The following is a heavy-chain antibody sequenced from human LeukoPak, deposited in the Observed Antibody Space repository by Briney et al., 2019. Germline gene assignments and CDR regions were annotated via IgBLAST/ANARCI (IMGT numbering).Heavy chain of an antibody. D-gene: IGHD3-10*01. Sequence: ASVKVSCKASGYTFTGYYMHWVRQAPGQGLEWMGWINPNSGGTNYAQKFQGRVTMTEDTSTDTAYMELSSLRSEDTAVYYCATANVLLWFGTPHGMDVWGQGTTVTVSS. CDR3: ATANVLLWFGTPHGMDV. CDR1: GYTFTGYY. V-gene: IGHV1-2*02. CDR2: INPNSGGT. J-gene: IGHJ6*02.